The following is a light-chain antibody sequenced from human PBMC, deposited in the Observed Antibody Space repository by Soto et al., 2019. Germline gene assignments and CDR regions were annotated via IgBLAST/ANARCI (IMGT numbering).Light chain of an antibody. CDR1: NSNIGSNY. J-gene: IGLJ2*01. V-gene: IGLV1-47*01. Sequence: QSVLTQPPSVSGTPGQRVTISCSGSNSNIGSNYVFWYQQLPGTAPKLLIYRNSQRPSGVPDRFSGSKSGTSASLAISGLQAEDEADYYCSSYAGSNSYVVFGGGTKLTVL. CDR2: RNS. CDR3: SSYAGSNSYVV.